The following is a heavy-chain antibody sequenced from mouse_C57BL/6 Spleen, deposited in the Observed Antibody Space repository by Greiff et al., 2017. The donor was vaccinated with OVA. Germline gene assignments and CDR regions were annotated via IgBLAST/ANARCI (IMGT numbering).Heavy chain of an antibody. CDR3: ARPGYDYDDYAMDY. D-gene: IGHD2-4*01. CDR1: GYTFTSYW. J-gene: IGHJ4*01. V-gene: IGHV1-64*01. Sequence: VQLKQPGAELVKPGASVKLSCKASGYTFTSYWMHWVKQRPGQGLEWIGMIHPNSGSTNYNEKFKSKATLTVDKPSSTAYMQLSSLTSEDSAVYYCARPGYDYDDYAMDYWGQGTSVTVSS. CDR2: IHPNSGST.